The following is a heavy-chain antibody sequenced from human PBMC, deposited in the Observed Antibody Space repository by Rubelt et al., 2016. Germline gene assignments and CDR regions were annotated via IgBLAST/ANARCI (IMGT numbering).Heavy chain of an antibody. D-gene: IGHD5-12*01. J-gene: IGHJ5*01. CDR2: TNTGNP. V-gene: IGHV7-4-1*02. CDR3: ARDRTGDIAPAGHNWFDP. Sequence: TNTGNPTYAQGFTGRFVFSLDTSVSTAYLQISSLKPEDTAVYFCARDRTGDIAPAGHNWFDPWGQGTMVTVSS.